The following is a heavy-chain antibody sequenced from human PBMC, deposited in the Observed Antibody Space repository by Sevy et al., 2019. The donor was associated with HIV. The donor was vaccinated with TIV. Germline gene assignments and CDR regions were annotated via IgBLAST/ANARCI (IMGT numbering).Heavy chain of an antibody. CDR1: GGSMSTNSYY. V-gene: IGHV4-39*01. CDR3: ARVSWYSSGWLWFDN. J-gene: IGHJ5*02. Sequence: SETLSLTCTVSGGSMSTNSYYWGWIRQPPGKGLAWIATIHYSGSTYYNPSLKSRVTISVDTSKDQFSLKLTSVTAADTSVYYCARVSWYSSGWLWFDNWGQGTLVTVSS. CDR2: IHYSGST. D-gene: IGHD6-25*01.